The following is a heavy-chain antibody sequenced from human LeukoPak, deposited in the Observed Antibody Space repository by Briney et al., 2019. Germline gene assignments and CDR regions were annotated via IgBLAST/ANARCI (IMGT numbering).Heavy chain of an antibody. D-gene: IGHD3-10*01. Sequence: GGSLRLSCAASGFTFSSYTMNWVRQGPGRGLEWVSVISDSGGTTYYADSVKGRFTISRDNSENTLYLQVNSLRVEDTAVYFCAKGSAGEVRGVTSLFYYGMDVWGQGTTVTVSS. CDR2: ISDSGGTT. CDR3: AKGSAGEVRGVTSLFYYGMDV. J-gene: IGHJ6*02. CDR1: GFTFSSYT. V-gene: IGHV3-23*01.